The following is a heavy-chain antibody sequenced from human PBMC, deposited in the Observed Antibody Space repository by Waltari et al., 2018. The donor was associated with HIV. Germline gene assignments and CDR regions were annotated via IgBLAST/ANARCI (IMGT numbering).Heavy chain of an antibody. Sequence: QVQLQLWGAGLLKPSETLSLPCAVYGGSFSGSSLSWIRQPPGKGLEWIGEINHSGSTNDNPSLKSRVTISVDTSKNQFSLKLSSVTAADTAVYYCARGDYYDSSSYFDYWGQGTLVTVSS. D-gene: IGHD3-22*01. V-gene: IGHV4-34*01. CDR3: ARGDYYDSSSYFDY. J-gene: IGHJ4*02. CDR2: INHSGST. CDR1: GGSFSGSS.